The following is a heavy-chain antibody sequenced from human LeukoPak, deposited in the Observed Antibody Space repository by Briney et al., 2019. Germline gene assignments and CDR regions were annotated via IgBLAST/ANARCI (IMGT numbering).Heavy chain of an antibody. CDR3: ARTVRDYYGMDV. CDR1: GGSISSYY. V-gene: IGHV4-59*01. J-gene: IGHJ6*02. D-gene: IGHD1-1*01. Sequence: SETLSLTCTVSGGSISSYYWSWIRQPPGKGLEWIGYIYYSGSTNYNPSLKSRVAISVDTSKNQFSLKLSSVTAADTAVYYCARTVRDYYGMDVWGQGTTVTVSS. CDR2: IYYSGST.